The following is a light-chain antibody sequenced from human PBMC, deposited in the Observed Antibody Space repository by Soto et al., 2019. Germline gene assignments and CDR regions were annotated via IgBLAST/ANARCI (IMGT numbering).Light chain of an antibody. Sequence: QSVLTQPPSASGSLGQSVTISCIETSSDVGGYNYVSWYQQHPGKAPKFMIYEVTKRPSGVPDRFSGSKSGNTASLTVSGLQAEDEAEYYCSSYAGSNSWVFGGGTKLTVL. J-gene: IGLJ3*02. CDR3: SSYAGSNSWV. CDR1: SSDVGGYNY. CDR2: EVT. V-gene: IGLV2-8*01.